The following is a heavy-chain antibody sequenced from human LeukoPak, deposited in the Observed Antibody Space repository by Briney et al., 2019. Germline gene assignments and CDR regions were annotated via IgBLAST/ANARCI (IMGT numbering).Heavy chain of an antibody. Sequence: PGGSLRLSCATSGFTFSSHSMRWVRQAPVKGLEGVANIKQDGSEKHYVDSVKGRFSISRDNTKNSLYLQMNSLRAEDTAVCYCARAMGTSYGFWSGSYTVSYYYCMDVWGKGTTVTVSS. CDR2: IKQDGSEK. V-gene: IGHV3-7*01. J-gene: IGHJ6*03. CDR1: GFTFSSHS. CDR3: ARAMGTSYGFWSGSYTVSYYYCMDV. D-gene: IGHD3-3*01.